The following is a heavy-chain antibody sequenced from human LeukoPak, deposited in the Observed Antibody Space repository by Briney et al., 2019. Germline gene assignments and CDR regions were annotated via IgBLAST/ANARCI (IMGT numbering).Heavy chain of an antibody. D-gene: IGHD3-22*01. V-gene: IGHV3-23*01. Sequence: PGGSLRLSCAASGFTFSNFAMSWVRQAPGKGLEWVSSINFRGGTTYYAESVKGRFTISRDNSKNTLYLRMNSLRAEDTAVYYCARPPSITLMVVSSWGQGTLVTVSS. J-gene: IGHJ5*02. CDR2: INFRGGTT. CDR3: ARPPSITLMVVSS. CDR1: GFTFSNFA.